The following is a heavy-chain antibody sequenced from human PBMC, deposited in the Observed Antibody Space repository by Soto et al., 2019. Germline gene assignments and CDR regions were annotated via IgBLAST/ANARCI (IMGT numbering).Heavy chain of an antibody. D-gene: IGHD6-6*01. Sequence: PLEILSLTCAVSGGSISSGGYSWSWIRQPPGKGLEWIGYIYHSGSTYYNPSLKSRVTISVDRSKNQFSLKLSSVTAADTAVYYCARGPNIAARGATWYFDLWGRGTLVTVSS. CDR2: IYHSGST. J-gene: IGHJ2*01. CDR1: GGSISSGGYS. V-gene: IGHV4-30-2*01. CDR3: ARGPNIAARGATWYFDL.